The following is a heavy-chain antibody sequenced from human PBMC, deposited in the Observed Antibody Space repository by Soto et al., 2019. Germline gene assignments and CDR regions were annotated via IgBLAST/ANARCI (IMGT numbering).Heavy chain of an antibody. V-gene: IGHV4-59*12. J-gene: IGHJ6*02. CDR1: GASISRYY. CDR2: LYNTGST. CDR3: ARDPPVYSYGMDV. Sequence: SETLSLTCTVSGASISRYYWSWIRQSPGKGLEWIGYLYNTGSTIYNPSLKSRVTISVDTSKNQFSLQLNSVTPEDTAVYYCARDPPVYSYGMDVWGQGTTVTVSS.